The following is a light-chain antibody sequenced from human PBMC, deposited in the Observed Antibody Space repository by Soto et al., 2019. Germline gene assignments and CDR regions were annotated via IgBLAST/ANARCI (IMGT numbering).Light chain of an antibody. CDR1: QTLSSN. CDR3: QQYGSSPKT. V-gene: IGKV3-20*01. J-gene: IGKJ2*01. Sequence: EMVMTQSPATLSVSPGERATLSCRASQTLSSNLAWYQQKPGQAPRLLIYGASTRATGIPDRFSGSGSGTDFTLTISRLEPEDFAVYYCQQYGSSPKTFGQGTKVDIK. CDR2: GAS.